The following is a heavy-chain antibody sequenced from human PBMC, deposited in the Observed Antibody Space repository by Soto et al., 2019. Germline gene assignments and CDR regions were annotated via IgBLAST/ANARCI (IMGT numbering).Heavy chain of an antibody. Sequence: SETLSLTCAVSGGSISSGGYSWSWIRQPPGKGLEWIGYIYHSGSTYYNPSLKSRVTISVDRSKNQFSLKLSSVTAADTAVYYCARGRYRSGGSCYSVGMDVWGQGTTVTVSS. CDR1: GGSISSGGYS. D-gene: IGHD2-15*01. CDR3: ARGRYRSGGSCYSVGMDV. V-gene: IGHV4-30-2*01. CDR2: IYHSGST. J-gene: IGHJ6*02.